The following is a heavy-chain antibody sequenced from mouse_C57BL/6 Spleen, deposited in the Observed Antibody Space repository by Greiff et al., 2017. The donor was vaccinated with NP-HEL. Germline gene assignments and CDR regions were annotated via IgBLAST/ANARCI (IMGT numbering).Heavy chain of an antibody. CDR2: IYPGDGDT. CDR1: GYAFSSYW. CDR3: AREGLDSSGYGD. J-gene: IGHJ2*01. V-gene: IGHV1-80*01. Sequence: VQLQQSGAELVKPGASVKISCKASGYAFSSYWMNWVKQRPGKGLEWIGQIYPGDGDTNYNGKFKGKATLTADKSSSTAYMQLSSLTSEDSAVYCCAREGLDSSGYGDWGQGTTLTVSS. D-gene: IGHD3-2*02.